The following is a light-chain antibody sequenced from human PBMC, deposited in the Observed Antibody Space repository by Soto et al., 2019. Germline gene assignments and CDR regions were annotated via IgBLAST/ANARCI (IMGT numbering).Light chain of an antibody. CDR3: SAYSIRIAYL. V-gene: IGLV2-14*01. CDR2: EVS. Sequence: LSQPASVSGSPGQSITISCTVTSSDVRCYDDVSWDQLHPGKAPKLMVFEVSHRPSGVSYRFSGSKSGNTASLTISGLQAEEEADYFCSAYSIRIAYLLGTGTKVTVL. J-gene: IGLJ1*01. CDR1: SSDVRCYDD.